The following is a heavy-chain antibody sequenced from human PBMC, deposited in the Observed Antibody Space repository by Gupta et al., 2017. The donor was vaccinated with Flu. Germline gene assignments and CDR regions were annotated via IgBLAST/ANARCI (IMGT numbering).Heavy chain of an antibody. J-gene: IGHJ4*02. D-gene: IGHD2-8*02. CDR3: SRGETGPSPPGRNDC. CDR2: IRNKANSYTT. CDR1: TFSENY. Sequence: TFSENYMDWLRQAPGKGLEWVGRIRNKANSYTTEYAASVKDRFTITRDDSKSSLYLQMNSLKNEDTAVYYCSRGETGPSPPGRNDCWGQGTLVTVSS. V-gene: IGHV3-72*01.